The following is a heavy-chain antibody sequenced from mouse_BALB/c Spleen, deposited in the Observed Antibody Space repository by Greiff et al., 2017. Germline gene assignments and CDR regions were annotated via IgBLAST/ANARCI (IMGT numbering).Heavy chain of an antibody. V-gene: IGHV2-9-2*01. Sequence: QVQLKESGPGLVAPSQSLSITCTVSGFSLTSYDISWIRQPPGKGLEWLGVIWTGGGTNYNSAFMSRLSISKDNSKSQVFLKMNSLQTDDTAIYYCVRVDGYYGYAMDYWGQGTSVTVSS. D-gene: IGHD2-3*01. CDR3: VRVDGYYGYAMDY. CDR2: IWTGGGT. CDR1: GFSLTSYD. J-gene: IGHJ4*01.